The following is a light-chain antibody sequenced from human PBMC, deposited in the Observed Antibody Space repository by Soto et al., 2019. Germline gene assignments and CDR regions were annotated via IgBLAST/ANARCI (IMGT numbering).Light chain of an antibody. CDR2: DVI. V-gene: IGLV2-14*01. CDR3: SSNTSTSTYV. J-gene: IGLJ1*01. Sequence: QSVLTQPASVSGSPGQSVAISCTGTTSDVGGYNYVSWYQQHPGKAPKLIIQDVINRPSGVSDRFSGSKSGNTASLTISGLQAEDEADYYCSSNTSTSTYVFGSGTKVTVL. CDR1: TSDVGGYNY.